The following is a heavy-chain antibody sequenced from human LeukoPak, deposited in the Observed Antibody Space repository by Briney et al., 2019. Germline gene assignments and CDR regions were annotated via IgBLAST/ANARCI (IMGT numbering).Heavy chain of an antibody. CDR2: VSHDGNSA. CDR1: GFTFSSFG. CDR3: AKAGGLRWLPFDP. V-gene: IGHV3-30*18. J-gene: IGHJ5*02. D-gene: IGHD4-23*01. Sequence: GGSLRLSCAASGFTFSSFGMHWVRQAPGKGLEWVAVVSHDGNSAYYADSVKGRFTISRDNSKNTLYLQMDSLRPEDTAVYYCAKAGGLRWLPFDPWGQGTLVTVSS.